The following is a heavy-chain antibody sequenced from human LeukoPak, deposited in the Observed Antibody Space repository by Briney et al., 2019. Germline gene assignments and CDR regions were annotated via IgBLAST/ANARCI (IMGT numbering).Heavy chain of an antibody. J-gene: IGHJ6*02. D-gene: IGHD3-10*01. V-gene: IGHV1-8*01. CDR3: ARGGTMVRGVNALGNYGMDV. CDR1: GYSFSTHD. CDR2: VNPNSGNT. Sequence: ASVEVSCKASGYSFSTHDINWVRQAPGQGLEYMGWVNPNSGNTGYAQNFQGRVTMTRDTSTTTAYMELSNLRSDDTAVYYCARGGTMVRGVNALGNYGMDVWGQGTTVTVSS.